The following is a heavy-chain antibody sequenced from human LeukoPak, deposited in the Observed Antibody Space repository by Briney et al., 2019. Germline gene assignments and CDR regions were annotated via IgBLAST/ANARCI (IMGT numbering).Heavy chain of an antibody. V-gene: IGHV1-8*03. J-gene: IGHJ4*02. CDR3: ARLLKGIAAAGTGFDY. CDR2: MNPNSGNT. Sequence: ASVKVSCKASGYTFTSYDINWVRQATGQGLGWMGWMNPNSGNTGYAQKFQGRVTITRNTSISTAYMELSSLRSEDTAVYYCARLLKGIAAAGTGFDYWGQGTLVTVSS. CDR1: GYTFTSYD. D-gene: IGHD6-13*01.